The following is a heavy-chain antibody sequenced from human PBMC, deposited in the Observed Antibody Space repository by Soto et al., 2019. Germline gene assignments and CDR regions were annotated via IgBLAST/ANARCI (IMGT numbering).Heavy chain of an antibody. CDR1: GFTFSSYA. Sequence: RRLSCAASGFTFSSYAMHWVRQATGKGLEWMPVISYNRCNKEHADSVNGRFTIPRDNSKNTLYQQMNSLRAEDSGVYYCARSNLIRYNWFNPWGRGTLVTLSS. CDR3: ARSNLIRYNWFNP. J-gene: IGHJ5*02. D-gene: IGHD4-17*01. V-gene: IGHV3-30-3*01. CDR2: ISYNRCNK.